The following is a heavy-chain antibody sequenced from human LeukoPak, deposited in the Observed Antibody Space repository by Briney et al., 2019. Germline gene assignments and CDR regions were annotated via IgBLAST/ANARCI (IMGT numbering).Heavy chain of an antibody. J-gene: IGHJ6*02. D-gene: IGHD6-13*01. Sequence: SETLSLTCAVYGGSFSGYYWTWIRQPPGKGLEWIGEINHSGNTNYNPSLKSRVAISVDTSKNQFSLKLSSVTAADTAVYYCARAVAAAFDYYYYGMDVWGQGTTVTVSS. V-gene: IGHV4-34*01. CDR2: INHSGNT. CDR3: ARAVAAAFDYYYYGMDV. CDR1: GGSFSGYY.